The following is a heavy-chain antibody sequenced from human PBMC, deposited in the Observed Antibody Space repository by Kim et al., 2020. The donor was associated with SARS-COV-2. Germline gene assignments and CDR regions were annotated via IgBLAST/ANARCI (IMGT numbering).Heavy chain of an antibody. J-gene: IGHJ6*02. D-gene: IGHD3-3*01. V-gene: IGHV3-30*18. CDR2: ISYDGSNK. CDR3: AKDRELFGVAGAMDV. Sequence: GGSLRLSCAASGFTFSSYGMHWVRQAPGKGLEWVAVISYDGSNKYYADSVKGRFTISRDNSKNTLYLQMNSLRAEDTAVYYCAKDRELFGVAGAMDVWGQGTTVTVSS. CDR1: GFTFSSYG.